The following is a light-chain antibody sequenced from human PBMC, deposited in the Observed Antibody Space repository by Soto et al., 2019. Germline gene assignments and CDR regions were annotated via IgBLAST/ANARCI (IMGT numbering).Light chain of an antibody. J-gene: IGLJ2*01. CDR1: RYNIGSNT. CDR2: RNN. CDR3: AAWGDSQNGYVV. Sequence: QSVLTQPPSASGTPGQRVTISCSGSRYNIGSNTVSWYQQVPGTAPRLLLYRNNLRPSGVPDRFSGSKSDTSASLAISGLQSEDEADYYCAAWGDSQNGYVVFGGGTKLTVL. V-gene: IGLV1-44*01.